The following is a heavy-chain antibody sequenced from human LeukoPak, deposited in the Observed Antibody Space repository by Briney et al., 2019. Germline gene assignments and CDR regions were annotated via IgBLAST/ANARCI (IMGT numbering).Heavy chain of an antibody. CDR3: AHRPVPGMDWFDP. J-gene: IGHJ5*02. CDR1: GFSLTTRGLG. Sequence: SGPTVVKPTQTLTLICTFSGFSLTTRGLGVGWIRHPQGKAPTWLALIFWNGGKRYSPTLKSRLTIAKDTSKNKMVLTLTNMDPVDTGTYYCAHRPVPGMDWFDPWGQGALVTVSS. CDR2: IFWNGGK. D-gene: IGHD1-1*01. V-gene: IGHV2-5*01.